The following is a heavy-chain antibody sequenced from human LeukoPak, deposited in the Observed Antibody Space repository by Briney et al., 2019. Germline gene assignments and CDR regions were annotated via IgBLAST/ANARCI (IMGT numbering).Heavy chain of an antibody. CDR3: AREPSRAAAGNGINH. D-gene: IGHD6-13*01. V-gene: IGHV3-20*04. CDR1: GFTFDDYA. Sequence: PGGSLRLSCAASGFTFDDYAMSWVRQAPGKGLEWVSRINWNGGSTSYAGSVKGRFTISRDNAKNTLYLQMNSLRAEDTAVYYCAREPSRAAAGNGINHWGQGTLVTVSS. CDR2: INWNGGST. J-gene: IGHJ5*02.